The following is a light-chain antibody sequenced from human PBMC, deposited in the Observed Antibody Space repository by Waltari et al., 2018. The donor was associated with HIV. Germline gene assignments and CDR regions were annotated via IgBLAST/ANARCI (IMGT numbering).Light chain of an antibody. CDR1: RSVLYTSNNEHF. Sequence: DIVMTQSPDSLAVSLGERATINCKSSRSVLYTSNNEHFLNWYQHKPGQPPKLLIYWASSRESGVPDRFSGSGSGSNFALTINNLQAEDVATYYCQQYYSAPYTFGQGTKLEIK. V-gene: IGKV4-1*01. CDR2: WAS. CDR3: QQYYSAPYT. J-gene: IGKJ2*01.